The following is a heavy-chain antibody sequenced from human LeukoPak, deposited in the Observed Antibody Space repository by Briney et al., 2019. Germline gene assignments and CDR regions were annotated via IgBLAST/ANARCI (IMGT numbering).Heavy chain of an antibody. CDR2: ISYDGSNK. Sequence: PGGSLRLSCAASGFTFSNYAMHWVRQAPGKGLEWVALISYDGSNKCYADSVKGRFTISRDNSKNTLYLQMNSLRGEDTAVYCCARGAPGNYDFWSGPFDYWGQGSLVTVSS. CDR1: GFTFSNYA. CDR3: ARGAPGNYDFWSGPFDY. D-gene: IGHD3-3*01. J-gene: IGHJ4*02. V-gene: IGHV3-30-3*01.